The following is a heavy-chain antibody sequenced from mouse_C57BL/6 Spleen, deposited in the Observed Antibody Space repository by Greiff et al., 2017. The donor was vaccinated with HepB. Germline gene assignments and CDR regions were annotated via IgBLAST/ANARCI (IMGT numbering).Heavy chain of an antibody. CDR2: FYTGNGSI. D-gene: IGHD2-3*01. CDR1: GYTFTEYT. Sequence: VKLVESGAELVKPGASVKLSCKASGYTFTEYTIHWVKQRSGQGLEWYGWFYTGNGSIKYNENFKDKATLTADKSSNTVYMELSRLTSEDSAVYFCARHPYDPPYYFDYWGQGTTLTVSS. CDR3: ARHPYDPPYYFDY. V-gene: IGHV1-62-2*01. J-gene: IGHJ2*01.